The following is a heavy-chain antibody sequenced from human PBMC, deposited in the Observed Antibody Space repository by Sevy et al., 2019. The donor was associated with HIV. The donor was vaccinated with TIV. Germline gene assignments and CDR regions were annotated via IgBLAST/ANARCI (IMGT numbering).Heavy chain of an antibody. CDR3: ARDSGYSINWYPAY. D-gene: IGHD6-13*01. V-gene: IGHV3-30*03. CDR1: GFTFSSHG. J-gene: IGHJ4*02. CDR2: MSCGGSYK. Sequence: GGSLRLSCAASGFTFSSHGMHWVRQAPGKGLEWVAAMSCGGSYKYYGDSVKGRFTISRDDSKNTLYLQMNSLRPEDTAMYYCARDSGYSINWYPAYWGQGTLVTVSS.